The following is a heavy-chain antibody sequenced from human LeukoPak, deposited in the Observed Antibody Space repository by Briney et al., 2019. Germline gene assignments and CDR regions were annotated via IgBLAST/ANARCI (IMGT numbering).Heavy chain of an antibody. J-gene: IGHJ4*02. CDR2: IRYDGTNK. CDR1: GFIFSSYG. V-gene: IGHV3-30*02. D-gene: IGHD6-13*01. CDR3: TKDLSWSFDY. Sequence: GGSLRLSCAASGFIFSSYGMHWVRQAPGKGLEWVALIRYDGTNKYYADSVKGRFTISRDNTKNTLFLQVNSLKTEDSAVYYCTKDLSWSFDYWGQGTLVTVSS.